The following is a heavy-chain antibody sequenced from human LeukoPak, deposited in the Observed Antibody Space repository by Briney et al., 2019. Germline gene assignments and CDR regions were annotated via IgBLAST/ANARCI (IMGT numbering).Heavy chain of an antibody. D-gene: IGHD2-8*01. Sequence: GRSLRLSCAASGFTFSSYGMHWVRQAPGKGLGGVAVIWYDGGNKYYADSVKGRFTVSRDNSKNTLYLQMNSLRAEDTAVYYCARGYCTNGVCYGSRVYYYYGMDVWGQGTTVTVSS. CDR3: ARGYCTNGVCYGSRVYYYYGMDV. CDR1: GFTFSSYG. J-gene: IGHJ6*02. V-gene: IGHV3-33*01. CDR2: IWYDGGNK.